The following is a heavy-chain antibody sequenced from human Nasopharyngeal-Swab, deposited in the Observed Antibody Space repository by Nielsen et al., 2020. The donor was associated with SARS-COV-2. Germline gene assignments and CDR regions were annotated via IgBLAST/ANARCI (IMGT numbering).Heavy chain of an antibody. CDR2: IKQDGSEK. CDR3: ARDADYDFWSGYSAFDY. V-gene: IGHV3-7*01. D-gene: IGHD3-3*01. J-gene: IGHJ4*02. Sequence: GESLKISCAASGFTFSSYWMSWVRQAPGKGLEWVANIKQDGSEKYYVYSVKGRFTISRDNAKNSLYLQINSLRAEDTAVYYCARDADYDFWSGYSAFDYWGQGTLVTVSS. CDR1: GFTFSSYW.